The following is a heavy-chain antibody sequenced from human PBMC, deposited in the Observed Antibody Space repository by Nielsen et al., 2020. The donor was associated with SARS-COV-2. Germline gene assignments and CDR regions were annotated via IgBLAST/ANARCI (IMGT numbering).Heavy chain of an antibody. J-gene: IGHJ1*01. V-gene: IGHV3-15*01. CDR2: IKSKVDGGTT. Sequence: GGSLRLSCAASGFTFSNPWMNWVRQAPGKGLEWVGRIKSKVDGGTTDYAGPVKGRFTISRDDSKNTLYLQMNSLKTEDTAVYYCTTGGITMVRGVMQYWGQAPWSPSPQ. D-gene: IGHD3-10*01. CDR1: GFTFSNPW. CDR3: TTGGITMVRGVMQY.